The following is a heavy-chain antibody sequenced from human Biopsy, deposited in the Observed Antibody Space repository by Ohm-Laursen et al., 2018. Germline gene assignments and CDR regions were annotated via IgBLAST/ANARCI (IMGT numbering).Heavy chain of an antibody. J-gene: IGHJ4*02. V-gene: IGHV1-24*01. CDR2: FAPENGKT. CDR1: GYTLNELS. D-gene: IGHD1-1*01. Sequence: ASVKVSCKFSGYTLNELSMHWVRQVPGKGLEWMGGFAPENGKTVYAQNFQARVSLTEDASTDTAYMELRSLRSEDTAVYYCAADINVWNVNYWGQGTQVTVSS. CDR3: AADINVWNVNY.